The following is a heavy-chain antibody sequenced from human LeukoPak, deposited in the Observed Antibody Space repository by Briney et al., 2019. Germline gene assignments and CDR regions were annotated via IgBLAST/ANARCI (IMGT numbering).Heavy chain of an antibody. CDR1: GFTFSSYA. CDR3: ARVWDLQFPYYDFWSGPYGMDV. V-gene: IGHV3-30*04. Sequence: GGSLRLSCAASGFTFSSYAMHWVRQAPGKGLEWVAVISYDGSNKYYADSVKGRFTISRDNSKNTLYLQMNSLRAEDTAVYYCARVWDLQFPYYDFWSGPYGMDVWGQGTTVTVSS. J-gene: IGHJ6*02. D-gene: IGHD3-3*01. CDR2: ISYDGSNK.